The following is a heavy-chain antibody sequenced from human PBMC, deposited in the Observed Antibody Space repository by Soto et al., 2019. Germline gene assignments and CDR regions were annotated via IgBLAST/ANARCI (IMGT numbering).Heavy chain of an antibody. CDR3: AKDGKVGYNWIIRGGMDV. CDR1: GFTFSSYG. CDR2: ISYDGSNK. J-gene: IGHJ6*02. Sequence: GGSLRLSCAASGFTFSSYGMHWVRQAPGKGLEWVAVISYDGSNKYYADSVKGRFTISRDNSKNTLYLQMNSLRAEDTAVYYCAKDGKVGYNWIIRGGMDVWGQGTTVTVSS. D-gene: IGHD1-20*01. V-gene: IGHV3-30*18.